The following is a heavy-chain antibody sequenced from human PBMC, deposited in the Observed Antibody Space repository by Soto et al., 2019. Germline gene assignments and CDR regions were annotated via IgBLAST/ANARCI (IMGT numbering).Heavy chain of an antibody. J-gene: IGHJ4*02. CDR2: ISGSGGST. CDR1: GFTFNGYV. D-gene: IGHD1-26*01. CDR3: AQLGGSYPSYFFDY. Sequence: PGGSLRLSCAASGFTFNGYVMSWVRQAPGKGLEWVSAISGSGGSTYYADSVKGRFAISRDNSKNTLFLQMHSLRAEDTAVYYCAQLGGSYPSYFFDYWGQGTLVTVSS. V-gene: IGHV3-23*01.